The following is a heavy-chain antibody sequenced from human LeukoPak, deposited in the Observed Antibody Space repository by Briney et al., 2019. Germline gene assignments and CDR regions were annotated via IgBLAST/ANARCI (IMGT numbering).Heavy chain of an antibody. V-gene: IGHV3-66*01. CDR2: TYSGDTT. CDR3: ASRTDY. J-gene: IGHJ4*02. D-gene: IGHD2-2*01. Sequence: GGSLRLSCAAFGFIVRSNRINWVRQAPGKGLEWVSITYSGDTTYYADSVKGRFIISRDDSKNTLSLQMNSLRAEDTAVYYCASRTDYWGQGTLVTVSS. CDR1: GFIVRSNR.